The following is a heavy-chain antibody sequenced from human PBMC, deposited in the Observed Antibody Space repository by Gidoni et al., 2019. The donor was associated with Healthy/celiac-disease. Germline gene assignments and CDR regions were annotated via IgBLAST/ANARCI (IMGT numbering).Heavy chain of an antibody. J-gene: IGHJ5*02. V-gene: IGHV1-8*01. Sequence: QVQLVQSGAEVKKPGASVKVSCKASGYTFTSYDINWVRQATGQGLEGMGWMNPNSGNTGYAQKFQDRVTMTRNTSISTAYMELSSLRSEDTAVYYCARGRSIAASYNWFDPWGQGTLVTVSS. CDR1: GYTFTSYD. CDR3: ARGRSIAASYNWFDP. CDR2: MNPNSGNT. D-gene: IGHD6-6*01.